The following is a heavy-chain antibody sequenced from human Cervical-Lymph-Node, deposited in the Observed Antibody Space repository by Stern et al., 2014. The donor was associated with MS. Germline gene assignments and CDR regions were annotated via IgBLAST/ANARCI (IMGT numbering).Heavy chain of an antibody. Sequence: QVQLQESGPGLVKPSQTLSLTCTVSGVSISSDGYSWSWILQLPGKGLEWIGFIYYSGGTYYTPSLQSRITISVDTSKNQFSLRLNSVTAADTAVYYCARASGTYAVYYYNYGMDVWGQGTTVTVSS. CDR2: IYYSGGT. J-gene: IGHJ6*02. V-gene: IGHV4-31*03. CDR1: GVSISSDGYS. CDR3: ARASGTYAVYYYNYGMDV. D-gene: IGHD1-26*01.